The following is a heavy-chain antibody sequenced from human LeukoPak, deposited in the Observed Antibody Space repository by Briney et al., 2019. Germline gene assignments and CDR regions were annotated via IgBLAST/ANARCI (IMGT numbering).Heavy chain of an antibody. CDR1: GYTFTSYY. CDR2: INPSGGST. Sequence: ASVKVSCKASGYTFTSYYMHWVRQAPGQGLEWMGIINPSGGSTSYAQKFQGRVTMTRDTSTSTVYMELSSLRSEDTAVYYCARVLTYYDSSGYLGYWGQGTLVTVSS. D-gene: IGHD3-22*01. V-gene: IGHV1-46*01. J-gene: IGHJ4*02. CDR3: ARVLTYYDSSGYLGY.